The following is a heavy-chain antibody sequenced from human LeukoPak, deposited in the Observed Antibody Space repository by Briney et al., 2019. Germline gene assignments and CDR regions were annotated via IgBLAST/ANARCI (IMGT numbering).Heavy chain of an antibody. CDR3: ARVGSLMVRGVAY. V-gene: IGHV4-34*01. J-gene: IGHJ4*02. Sequence: SETLSLTCAVYGGSFSGYYWSWIRQPPGKGLEWIGEINHSGSTNYNPSLKSRVTISVDTSKHQFSLKLSSVTAADTAVYYCARVGSLMVRGVAYWGQGTLVTVSS. D-gene: IGHD3-10*01. CDR1: GGSFSGYY. CDR2: INHSGST.